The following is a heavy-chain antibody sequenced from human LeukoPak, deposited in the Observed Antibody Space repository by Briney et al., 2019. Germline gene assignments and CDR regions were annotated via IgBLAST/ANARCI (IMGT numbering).Heavy chain of an antibody. D-gene: IGHD2-15*01. J-gene: IGHJ4*02. CDR1: GFTFSSYE. CDR2: ITSSGDTI. CDR3: VRGRYCSGGTCYPSYDY. Sequence: GGSLRLSCAASGFTFSSYEMNWVRQAPGKGLECVSYITSSGDTIYYADSVKGRFTISRDNAKYSLYLQMNSLRAEDTAVYYCVRGRYCSGGTCYPSYDYWGQGTLVTVSS. V-gene: IGHV3-48*03.